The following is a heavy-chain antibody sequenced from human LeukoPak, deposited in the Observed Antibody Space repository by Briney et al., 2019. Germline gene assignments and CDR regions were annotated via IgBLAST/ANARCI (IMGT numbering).Heavy chain of an antibody. Sequence: SETLSLTCTVSGASINIYYWGWVRQPPGKGLEWIGHISYNGGTNYNPSLKSRVTISEDTSKNQFSLKVTSVTAADTAVYFCARAPYYFYMDVWGKGTTVTVSS. J-gene: IGHJ6*03. CDR3: ARAPYYFYMDV. V-gene: IGHV4-59*08. CDR2: ISYNGGT. CDR1: GASINIYY.